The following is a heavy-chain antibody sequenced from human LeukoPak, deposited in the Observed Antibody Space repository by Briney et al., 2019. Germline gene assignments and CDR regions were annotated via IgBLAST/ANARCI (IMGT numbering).Heavy chain of an antibody. J-gene: IGHJ4*02. CDR3: AKCGHLGHYFDY. V-gene: IGHV3-23*01. D-gene: IGHD2-21*01. Sequence: GGSLRLSCVASGFTFSTYAMSWVRQAPGKGLEWVSVISGSGGVTYYADSVKGRFTISRDNSKNTLYLQMNSLRADDTAIYYCAKCGHLGHYFDYWGQGILVTVSS. CDR1: GFTFSTYA. CDR2: ISGSGGVT.